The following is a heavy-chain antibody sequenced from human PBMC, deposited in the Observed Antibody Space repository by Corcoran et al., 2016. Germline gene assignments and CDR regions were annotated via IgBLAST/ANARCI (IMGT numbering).Heavy chain of an antibody. CDR2: IYYSGST. CDR1: GGSISSSSYY. D-gene: IGHD2-2*01. J-gene: IGHJ3*02. Sequence: QLQLQESGPGLVKPSETLSLTCTVSGGSISSSSYYWGWIRQPPGKGLEWIGSIYYSGSTYYNPSLKSRVTISVDTSKNQFSLKLSSVTAADTAGYYCARRGWDIVVESHAFDIWGQGTRVTVSS. CDR3: ARRGWDIVVESHAFDI. V-gene: IGHV4-39*01.